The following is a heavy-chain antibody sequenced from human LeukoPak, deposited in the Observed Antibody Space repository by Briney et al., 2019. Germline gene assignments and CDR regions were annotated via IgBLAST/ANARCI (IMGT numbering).Heavy chain of an antibody. Sequence: GGSLRLSCAASGFTFSSYAMHWVRQAPGKGLEWVSAISRTSAYIYYPDSVKGRFTISRDNAQNSLYLQMDSLRVEDTAVYYCARDERRYCSDSSCYPGDYWGQGTLVTVSS. CDR1: GFTFSSYA. V-gene: IGHV3-21*01. CDR3: ARDERRYCSDSSCYPGDY. CDR2: ISRTSAYI. J-gene: IGHJ4*02. D-gene: IGHD2-2*01.